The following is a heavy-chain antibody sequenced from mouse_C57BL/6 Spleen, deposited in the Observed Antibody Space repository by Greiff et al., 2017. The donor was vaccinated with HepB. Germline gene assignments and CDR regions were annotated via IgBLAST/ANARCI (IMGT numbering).Heavy chain of an antibody. CDR1: GYAFSSSW. CDR2: IYPGDGDT. J-gene: IGHJ3*01. Sequence: QVHLQQSGPELVKPGASVKISCKASGYAFSSSWMNWVKQRPGKGLEWIGRIYPGDGDTNYNGKFKGKATLTADKSSSTAYMQLSSLTSEDSAVYFCARSRGLYDYDPWFAYWGQGTLVTVSA. V-gene: IGHV1-82*01. CDR3: ARSRGLYDYDPWFAY. D-gene: IGHD2-4*01.